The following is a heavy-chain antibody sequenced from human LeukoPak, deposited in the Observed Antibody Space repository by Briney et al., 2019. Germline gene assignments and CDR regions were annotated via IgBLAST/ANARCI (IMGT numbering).Heavy chain of an antibody. CDR1: GFTFSSYA. V-gene: IGHV3-30-3*01. CDR3: ARYPHDY. Sequence: PGRSLRLSCAASGFTFSSYAMHWVRQAPGKGLEWVAVISYDGSNKYYADSVKGRFTISRDNSKNTLYLQMNSLRAEDTAVYYCARYPHDYWGQGTLVTVSS. J-gene: IGHJ4*02. CDR2: ISYDGSNK.